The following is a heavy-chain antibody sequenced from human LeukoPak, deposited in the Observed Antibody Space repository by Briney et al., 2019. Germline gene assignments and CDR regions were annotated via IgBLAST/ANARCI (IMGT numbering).Heavy chain of an antibody. V-gene: IGHV1-69*05. D-gene: IGHD6-13*01. J-gene: IGHJ3*02. CDR3: ALRQPDAFDI. CDR1: GGTFSSYA. CDR2: IIPIFGTA. Sequence: SVKVSCTASGGTFSSYAISWVRQAPGQGLEWMGRIIPIFGTANYAQKFQGRVTITTDESTSTAYMELSSLRSEDTAVYYCALRQPDAFDIWGQGTMVTVSS.